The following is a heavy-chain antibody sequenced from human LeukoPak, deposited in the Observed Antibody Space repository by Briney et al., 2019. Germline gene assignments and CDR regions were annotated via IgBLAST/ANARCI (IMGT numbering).Heavy chain of an antibody. CDR1: GFTFSTYA. Sequence: PGGSLRLSCSASGFTFSTYALQWVRQAPGKGLEYVSGIGSNGVSTYYADSVKDRFTISRENSKNTLYLQMSSLRPEDTAVYYCAKVDIRGYSYGYFDYWGQGTLVTVSS. D-gene: IGHD5-18*01. CDR2: IGSNGVST. J-gene: IGHJ4*02. CDR3: AKVDIRGYSYGYFDY. V-gene: IGHV3-64D*06.